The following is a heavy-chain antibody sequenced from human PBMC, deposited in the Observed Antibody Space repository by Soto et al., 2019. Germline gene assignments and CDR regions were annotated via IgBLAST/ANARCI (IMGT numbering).Heavy chain of an antibody. D-gene: IGHD3-16*01. CDR1: GFTVSSNY. J-gene: IGHJ5*02. Sequence: PGGSLRLSCAASGFTVSSNYMSWVRQAPGKGLEWVSVIYSGGSTYYADSVKGRFTISRDNSKNTLYLQMNSLRAEDTAVYYCARNYDYIWGSPNWFDPWGQGTLVTVSS. V-gene: IGHV3-66*01. CDR2: IYSGGST. CDR3: ARNYDYIWGSPNWFDP.